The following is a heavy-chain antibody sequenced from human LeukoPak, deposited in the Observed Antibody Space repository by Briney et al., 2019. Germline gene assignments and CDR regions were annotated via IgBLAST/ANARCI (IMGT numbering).Heavy chain of an antibody. Sequence: ASVKVSCKASGYTFTSFYIHWVRQAPGQGLEWMGIINPSGGRTSYAQKFQGRVTMTRDTSTSTVYMELSSLRSEDTAVYYCARDQEGFDYWGQGTLVTVSS. CDR3: ARDQEGFDY. J-gene: IGHJ4*02. CDR2: INPSGGRT. V-gene: IGHV1-46*01. CDR1: GYTFTSFY.